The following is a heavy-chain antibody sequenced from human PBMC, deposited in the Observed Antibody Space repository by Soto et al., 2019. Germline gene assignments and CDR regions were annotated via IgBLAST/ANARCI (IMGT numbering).Heavy chain of an antibody. D-gene: IGHD4-17*01. CDR3: ARANNGDSFDY. CDR2: IYYSGST. Sequence: SETLSLTCTVSGGSISSYYWSWIRRPPGKGLEWIGYIYYSGSTNYNPSLKSRVTISVDTSKNQFSLKLSSVTAADTAVYYCARANNGDSFDYWGQGTLVTVSS. CDR1: GGSISSYY. V-gene: IGHV4-59*01. J-gene: IGHJ4*02.